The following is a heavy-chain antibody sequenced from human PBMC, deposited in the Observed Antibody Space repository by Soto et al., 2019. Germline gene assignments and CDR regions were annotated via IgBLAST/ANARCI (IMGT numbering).Heavy chain of an antibody. J-gene: IGHJ5*02. Sequence: ASVKVSCKASGGTFSSYAISWVRQAPGQGLEWMGGIIPIFGTANYAQKFQGRVTIIADKSTSTAYMELSSLRSEDTAVYYCASSGMLGSRSLAGITTNWFDPWGQGTMVTVYS. D-gene: IGHD1-20*01. CDR2: IIPIFGTA. CDR3: ASSGMLGSRSLAGITTNWFDP. CDR1: GGTFSSYA. V-gene: IGHV1-69*06.